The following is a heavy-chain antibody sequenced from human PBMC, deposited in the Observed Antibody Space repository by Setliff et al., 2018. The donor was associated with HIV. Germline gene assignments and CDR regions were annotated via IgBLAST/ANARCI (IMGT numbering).Heavy chain of an antibody. Sequence: ASVKFSCKASGYTFTGYYMHWVRQAPGQGLEWMGRINPNSGGTNYAQKFQGRVTMTRDTSISAAYMELSRLRSDDTAVYYCASGKYCDSSGYRDYWGQGTLVTVSS. V-gene: IGHV1-2*06. CDR1: GYTFTGYY. D-gene: IGHD3-22*01. CDR3: ASGKYCDSSGYRDY. CDR2: INPNSGGT. J-gene: IGHJ4*02.